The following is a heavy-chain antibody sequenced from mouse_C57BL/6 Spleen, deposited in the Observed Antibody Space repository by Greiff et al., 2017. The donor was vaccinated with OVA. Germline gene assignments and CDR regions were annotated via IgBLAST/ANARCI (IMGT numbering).Heavy chain of an antibody. CDR1: GFTFSNYW. CDR3: TIYYDYDGAMDY. CDR2: IRLKSDNYAT. Sequence: EVKLQESGGGLVQPGGSMKLSCVASGFTFSNYWMNWVRQSPEKGLEWVAQIRLKSDNYATHYAESVKGRFTISRDDSKSSVYLQMNNLRAEDTGIYYCTIYYDYDGAMDYWGQGTSVTVSS. D-gene: IGHD2-4*01. V-gene: IGHV6-3*01. J-gene: IGHJ4*01.